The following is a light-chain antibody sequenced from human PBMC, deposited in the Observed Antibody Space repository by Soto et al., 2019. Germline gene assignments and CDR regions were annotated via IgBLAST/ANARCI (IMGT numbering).Light chain of an antibody. CDR1: SSDVGAYIF. J-gene: IGLJ1*01. V-gene: IGLV2-14*03. CDR2: AVS. Sequence: QSALTQPASVSGSPGQSITISCTGTSSDVGAYIFVSWYQQHPGKAPKLMIYAVSSRPSGVSYRFSGSKSGNTASLTISGLQAEDEADYYCSSFTTNSSYVFGTGTK. CDR3: SSFTTNSSYV.